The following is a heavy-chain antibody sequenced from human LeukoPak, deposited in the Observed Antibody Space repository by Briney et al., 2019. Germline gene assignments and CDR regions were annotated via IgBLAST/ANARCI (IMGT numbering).Heavy chain of an antibody. V-gene: IGHV3-23*01. J-gene: IGHJ6*02. CDR2: LSAGGAGT. CDR1: GFTFSSYA. Sequence: GGSLRLSCAASGFTFSSYAMNWVRQAPGKGLEWVSALSAGGAGTYYADSVKGRFTISGDNSRNTLYLQMNSLRAGDTAIYYCATAPSIAARSCYYYGMDVWGQGTTVTVSS. D-gene: IGHD6-6*01. CDR3: ATAPSIAARSCYYYGMDV.